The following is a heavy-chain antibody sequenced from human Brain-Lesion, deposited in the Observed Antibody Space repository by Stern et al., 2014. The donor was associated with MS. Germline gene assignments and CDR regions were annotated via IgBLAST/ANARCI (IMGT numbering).Heavy chain of an antibody. CDR1: GYTLTDLS. V-gene: IGHV1-24*01. J-gene: IGHJ4*02. D-gene: IGHD1-26*01. CDR3: ATLSPGAGGNYYRHFDY. Sequence: QVQLVQSGAEVKKPGASVKVSCKVSGYTLTDLSMHWVRQATRKGLEWMGGFDPEDGETIYAQKFQGRVTMTEDTSTDTAYMELSSLRSEDTAVYYCATLSPGAGGNYYRHFDYWGQGTLVTVSS. CDR2: FDPEDGET.